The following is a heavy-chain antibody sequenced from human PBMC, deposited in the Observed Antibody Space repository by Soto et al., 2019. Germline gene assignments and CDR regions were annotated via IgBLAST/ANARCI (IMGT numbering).Heavy chain of an antibody. CDR2: INHSGST. J-gene: IGHJ1*01. Sequence: PSETLSLTCAVYGGSFSGYYWSWIRQPPGKGLEWIGEINHSGSTNYNPSLKSRVTISADTSKNQFSLKLSSVTAADTAVYYCARGLVLKDWGQGTLVTVSS. V-gene: IGHV4-34*01. D-gene: IGHD2-8*01. CDR1: GGSFSGYY. CDR3: ARGLVLKD.